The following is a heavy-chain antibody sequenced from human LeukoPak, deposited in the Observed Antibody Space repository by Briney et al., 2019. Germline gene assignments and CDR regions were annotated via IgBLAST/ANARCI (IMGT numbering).Heavy chain of an antibody. V-gene: IGHV4-4*02. Sequence: SETLSLTCAISGDSISSSNWWSWVRQPPGKGLEWIGEISHSGSTIYNPSLKSRVTISVDKSKNQFSLKLSSVTAADTAVYYCAGSFDSSGYYWRRLDYWGQETLLTVSS. CDR3: AGSFDSSGYYWRRLDY. CDR2: ISHSGST. J-gene: IGHJ4*02. CDR1: GDSISSSNW. D-gene: IGHD3-22*01.